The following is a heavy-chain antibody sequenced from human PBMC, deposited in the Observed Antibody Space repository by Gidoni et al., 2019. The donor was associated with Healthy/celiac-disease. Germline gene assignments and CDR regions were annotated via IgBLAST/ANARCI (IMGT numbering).Heavy chain of an antibody. V-gene: IGHV4-30-4*01. J-gene: IGHJ5*02. CDR1: GCSISSGDYY. CDR2: IYYSGST. D-gene: IGHD1-20*01. CDR3: ARVSITGPSVTYNWFDP. Sequence: QVQLQESGLGLVKPSQTLSLTCTVSGCSISSGDYYWSWIRQPPGKGLEWIGYIYYSGSTYYNPSLKSRVTISVDTSKNQFSLKLSSVTAADTAVYYCARVSITGPSVTYNWFDPWGQGTLVTVSS.